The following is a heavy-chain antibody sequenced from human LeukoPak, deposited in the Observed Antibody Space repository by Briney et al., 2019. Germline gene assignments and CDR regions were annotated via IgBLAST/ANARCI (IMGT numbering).Heavy chain of an antibody. V-gene: IGHV3-7*01. J-gene: IGHJ6*03. CDR1: GFTFSSYW. Sequence: GGSLRLSCAASGFTFSSYWMSWVRQAPGKGLEWVANIKQDGSEKYYVDSVKGRFTISRDNAKNSLYLQMNSLRAEDTAVYYCARDPYSGTYGNTYYYYMDVWGKGTTVTISS. CDR2: IKQDGSEK. CDR3: ARDPYSGTYGNTYYYYMDV. D-gene: IGHD1-26*01.